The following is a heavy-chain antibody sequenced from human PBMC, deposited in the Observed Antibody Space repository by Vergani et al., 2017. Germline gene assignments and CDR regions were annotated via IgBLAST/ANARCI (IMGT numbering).Heavy chain of an antibody. CDR3: VRGNWNDGFNSYYYMDV. Sequence: EVQLLESGGSLKQPGGSVRLSCAASGFTFSTYAMHWVRQAPGKGLEWVSALTGGGGSTYYADSFKGRFIISRDNSRDTLYLQMNSLRPEDTATYYCVRGNWNDGFNSYYYMDVWGKGTTVTVSS. D-gene: IGHD1-1*01. J-gene: IGHJ6*03. V-gene: IGHV3-23*01. CDR2: LTGGGGST. CDR1: GFTFSTYA.